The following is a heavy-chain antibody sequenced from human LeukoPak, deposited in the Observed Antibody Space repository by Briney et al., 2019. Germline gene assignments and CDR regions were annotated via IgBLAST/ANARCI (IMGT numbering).Heavy chain of an antibody. CDR3: ARAKLHIDIVVVPAAVLDY. CDR1: GYTLTELS. CDR2: FDPEDGET. Sequence: ASVKVSCKVSGYTLTELSMHWVRQAPGKGLEWMGGFDPEDGETIYAQKFQGRVTITADESTSTAYMELSSLRSEDTAVYYCARAKLHIDIVVVPAAVLDYWGQGTLVTVSS. V-gene: IGHV1-24*01. D-gene: IGHD2-2*01. J-gene: IGHJ4*02.